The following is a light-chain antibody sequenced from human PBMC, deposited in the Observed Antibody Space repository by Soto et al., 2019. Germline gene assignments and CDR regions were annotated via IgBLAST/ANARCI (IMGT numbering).Light chain of an antibody. Sequence: DVVLPHTPLSSPVTVGQPASISCSSSQRLVHSDGNTYLSWLHQRPGQPPRLLIYKISMRFSGVPDRFSGIGAGTDFTLKISSVESEDVGVYSGMQASHFPCTFGQGDKVEI. V-gene: IGKV2-24*01. J-gene: IGKJ1*01. CDR2: KIS. CDR1: QRLVHSDGNTY. CDR3: MQASHFPCT.